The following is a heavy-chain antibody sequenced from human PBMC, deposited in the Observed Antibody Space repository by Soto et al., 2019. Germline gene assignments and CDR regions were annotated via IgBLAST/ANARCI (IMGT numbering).Heavy chain of an antibody. J-gene: IGHJ6*02. V-gene: IGHV4-30-4*01. CDR2: IYYSGST. CDR3: ARAHYGDYGYGMDV. CDR1: GGSISSGDYY. D-gene: IGHD4-17*01. Sequence: PSETLSLTCSVSGGSISSGDYYWNWIRQPPGKGLEWIGHIYYSGSTYYNSSLKSRVTISLVTSKNQFSLKLSSVTAADTAVYYCARAHYGDYGYGMDVWGQGTTVTVS.